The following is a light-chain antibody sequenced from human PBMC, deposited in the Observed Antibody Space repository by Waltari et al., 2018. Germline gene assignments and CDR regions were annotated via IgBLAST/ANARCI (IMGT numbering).Light chain of an antibody. CDR1: QDVKNY. CDR3: QQNYAFPRT. V-gene: IGKV1D-8*01. CDR2: TAT. Sequence: VIWVTRSPSLLSASTGDTVSITCRTSQDVKNYFAWYRQKPGKAPELLIYTATFLQTGVPSRFSGSGSGTDFTLTITSLQSEDFATYFCQQNYAFPRTFGQGTKVEVK. J-gene: IGKJ1*01.